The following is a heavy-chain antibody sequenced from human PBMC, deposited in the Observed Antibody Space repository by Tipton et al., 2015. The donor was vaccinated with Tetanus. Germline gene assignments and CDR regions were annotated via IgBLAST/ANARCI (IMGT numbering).Heavy chain of an antibody. CDR1: GFTFSSYW. V-gene: IGHV3-74*01. CDR2: INSDGSST. CDR3: AREDGYSYGLFDY. Sequence: CAASGFTFSSYWMHWVRQAPGKGLVWVSRINSDGSSTSYADSVKGRFTISRDNAKNTLYLQMNSLRAEDTAVYYCAREDGYSYGLFDYWGQGTLVTVSS. J-gene: IGHJ4*02. D-gene: IGHD5-18*01.